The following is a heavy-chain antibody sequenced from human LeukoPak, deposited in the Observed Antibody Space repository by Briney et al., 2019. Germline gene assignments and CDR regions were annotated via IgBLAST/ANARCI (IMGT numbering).Heavy chain of an antibody. CDR3: ARDLEYYYDSSGYPPLDY. V-gene: IGHV1-2*02. CDR1: GYTFTSYY. CDR2: INPNSGGT. J-gene: IGHJ4*02. D-gene: IGHD3-22*01. Sequence: ASVKVSCKASGYTFTSYYMHWVRQAPGQGLEWMGWINPNSGGTNYAQKFQGRVTMTRDTSISTAYMELSRLRSDDTAVYYCARDLEYYYDSSGYPPLDYWGQGTLVTVSS.